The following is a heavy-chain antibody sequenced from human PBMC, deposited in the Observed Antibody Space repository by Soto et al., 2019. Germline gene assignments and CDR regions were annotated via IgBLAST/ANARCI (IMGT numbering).Heavy chain of an antibody. CDR1: GFTFTSYT. CDR3: AKVSGSGWYYYYYGMDV. V-gene: IGHV3-23*01. Sequence: GGSLRLSCADSGFTFTSYTISWVRQAPGRGPEWVSAISGSGSNKYYADSVKGRFTISRDNSKNTLYLQMNSLRAEDTAVYYCAKVSGSGWYYYYYGMDVWGQGTTVTVSS. J-gene: IGHJ6*02. D-gene: IGHD6-19*01. CDR2: ISGSGSNK.